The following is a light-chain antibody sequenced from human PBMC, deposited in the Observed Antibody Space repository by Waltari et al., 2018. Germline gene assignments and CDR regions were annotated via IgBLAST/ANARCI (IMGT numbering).Light chain of an antibody. CDR3: QQLYTYPYT. Sequence: IQLTQSPSSLSASVGDRVTITCRSIQGISTYLAWDQQKPGEAPKLLIYAASTLQSGVPSRFSGSGSGTDFTLTISSLQPEDFATYYCQQLYTYPYTFGQGTKLEIK. V-gene: IGKV1-9*01. CDR1: QGISTY. J-gene: IGKJ2*01. CDR2: AAS.